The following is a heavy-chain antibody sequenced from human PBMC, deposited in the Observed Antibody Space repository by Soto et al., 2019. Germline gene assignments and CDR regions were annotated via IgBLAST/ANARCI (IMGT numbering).Heavy chain of an antibody. CDR2: ISAYNGNT. Sequence: ASVKVSCKASGYTFTSYGISWVRQAPGQGLEWMGWISAYNGNTNYAQKLQGRVTMTTDTSTSTAYMELRSLRSDDTAVYYCAREVGSSGWPLPTASDYWGQGTLVTVSS. V-gene: IGHV1-18*01. J-gene: IGHJ4*02. CDR3: AREVGSSGWPLPTASDY. D-gene: IGHD6-19*01. CDR1: GYTFTSYG.